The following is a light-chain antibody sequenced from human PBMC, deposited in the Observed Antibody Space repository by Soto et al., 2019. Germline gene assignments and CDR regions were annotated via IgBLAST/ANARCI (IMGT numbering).Light chain of an antibody. V-gene: IGLV1-40*01. CDR1: SSNIGAGYD. CDR2: GNN. CDR3: QSYDSSLSGREV. Sequence: QSVLTQPPSVSGAPGQRVTISCTGSSSNIGAGYDVYWYQQLPGTAPKLLIYGNNNRPSGVPDRFSGSKSGTSASLAITGLQAEDDADYYCQSYDSSLSGREVFGGGTKVTVL. J-gene: IGLJ2*01.